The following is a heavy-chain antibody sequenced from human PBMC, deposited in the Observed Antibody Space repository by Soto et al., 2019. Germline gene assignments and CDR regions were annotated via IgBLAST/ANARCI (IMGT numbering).Heavy chain of an antibody. CDR2: LYRGGTT. CDR1: GFSVSSNY. Sequence: EVQLVETGGGLIQPGGSLRLSCAASGFSVSSNYLSWVRQAPGKGLEWVSVLYRGGTTYYADSVKGRFIISRDNSKNTLYLQMNPLRAEDTAVYYCARTYDYPFPGGMDVWGQGTTVTVSS. D-gene: IGHD3-16*01. V-gene: IGHV3-53*02. J-gene: IGHJ6*02. CDR3: ARTYDYPFPGGMDV.